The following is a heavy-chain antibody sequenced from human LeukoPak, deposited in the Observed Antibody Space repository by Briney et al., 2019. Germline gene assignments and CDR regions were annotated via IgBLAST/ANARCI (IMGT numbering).Heavy chain of an antibody. CDR2: IYYSGST. D-gene: IGHD1-7*01. CDR1: GGSISSSSYY. J-gene: IGHJ4*02. V-gene: IGHV4-39*01. CDR3: ARGRTPFDY. Sequence: KTSGTLSLTCTVSGGSISSSSYYWGWIRQPPGKGLEWIGSIYYSGSTYYNPSLKSRVTISVDTSKNQFSLELSSVTAADTAVYYCARGRTPFDYWGQGTLVTVSS.